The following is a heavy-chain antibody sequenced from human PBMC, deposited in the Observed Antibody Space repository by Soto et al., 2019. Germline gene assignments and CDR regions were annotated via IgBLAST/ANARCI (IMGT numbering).Heavy chain of an antibody. V-gene: IGHV3-30*18. Sequence: PGGSLRLSYAASGFTFSSYGMHWVRQAPGKGLEWVAVISYDGSNKYYADSVKGRFTISRDNSKNTLYLQMNSLRAEDTAVYYCAKDRDNWNDGPDYWGQGTLVTVSS. CDR3: AKDRDNWNDGPDY. D-gene: IGHD1-20*01. J-gene: IGHJ4*02. CDR2: ISYDGSNK. CDR1: GFTFSSYG.